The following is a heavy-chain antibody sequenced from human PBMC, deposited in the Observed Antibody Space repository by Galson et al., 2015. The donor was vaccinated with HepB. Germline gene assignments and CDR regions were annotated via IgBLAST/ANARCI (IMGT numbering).Heavy chain of an antibody. CDR2: LDPENGEA. CDR3: AGGGHYGAFDI. CDR1: GYSLSEFP. D-gene: IGHD3-16*01. V-gene: IGHV1-24*01. Sequence: SVKVSCKVAGYSLSEFPLHWVRQAPGKGLEWMGGLDPENGEAIYAERFQGRVIMTEDTSTDTAHMELSDLGVEDTAVYYCAGGGHYGAFDIWGQGTMVIVSS. J-gene: IGHJ3*02.